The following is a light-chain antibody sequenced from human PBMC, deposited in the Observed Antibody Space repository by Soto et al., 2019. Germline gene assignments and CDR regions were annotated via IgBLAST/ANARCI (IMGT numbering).Light chain of an antibody. CDR2: GAS. J-gene: IGKJ4*01. Sequence: EVVMTQSPATLSMSPGERATLSCRASPTVSSNLAWYQQKPGQTPRLLIYGASTRAPGIPARFSGSGSGTDFTLTISSLQSEDFAVYYCQQYNNWPLTFGGGTK. V-gene: IGKV3-15*01. CDR1: PTVSSN. CDR3: QQYNNWPLT.